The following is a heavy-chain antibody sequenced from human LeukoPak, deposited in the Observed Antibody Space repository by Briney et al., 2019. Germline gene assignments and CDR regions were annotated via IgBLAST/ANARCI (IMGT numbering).Heavy chain of an antibody. Sequence: GGSLRLSCAASGFTFSSYAMTWVRQAPGKGLEWVANIRDDGGLKNYVDSVKGRFTISRDNAKNSVSLQMNSLRAEDTAVYYCARDLPWGYFDYWGQGTLVTVSS. CDR1: GFTFSSYA. D-gene: IGHD7-27*01. V-gene: IGHV3-7*01. CDR3: ARDLPWGYFDY. J-gene: IGHJ4*02. CDR2: IRDDGGLK.